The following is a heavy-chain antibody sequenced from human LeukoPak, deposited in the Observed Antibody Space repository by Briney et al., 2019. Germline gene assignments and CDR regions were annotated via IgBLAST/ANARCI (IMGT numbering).Heavy chain of an antibody. CDR1: GFSFRSHW. D-gene: IGHD5-24*01. CDR3: ATISAQTFDI. V-gene: IGHV3-7*01. Sequence: GGSLRLSCVGSGFSFRSHWVNWVRQSPGKGLEWVANIKPDGSDKYYVDSARGRFTVSRDNAKNLAFLQMNSLRAEDTAIYYCATISAQTFDIWGQGTLVSVSS. J-gene: IGHJ3*02. CDR2: IKPDGSDK.